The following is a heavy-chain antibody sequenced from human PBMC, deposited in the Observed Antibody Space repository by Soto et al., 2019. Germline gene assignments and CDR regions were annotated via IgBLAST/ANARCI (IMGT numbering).Heavy chain of an antibody. J-gene: IGHJ4*02. CDR3: ATTYDYVWGSYRRDPYYFDY. CDR2: IYHSGST. CDR1: GGSISSSNW. D-gene: IGHD3-16*02. Sequence: QVQLQESGPGLVKPSGTLSLTCAVSGGSISSSNWWSWVRQPPGKGLEWIGEIYHSGSTNYNPSLKSRVTISVDKSKNQCSLKLSSVTAADTAVYYCATTYDYVWGSYRRDPYYFDYWGQGTLVTVSS. V-gene: IGHV4-4*02.